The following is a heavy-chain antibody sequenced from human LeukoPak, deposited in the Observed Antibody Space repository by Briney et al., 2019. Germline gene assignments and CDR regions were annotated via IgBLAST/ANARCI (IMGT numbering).Heavy chain of an antibody. J-gene: IGHJ3*02. CDR2: IIPIFGTE. V-gene: IGHV1-69*06. CDR3: ARGENWGRSAFDI. CDR1: GGTFSSYA. Sequence: ASVKVSCRASGGTFSSYAISWVRQAPRQGLEWMGGIIPIFGTENYAQKFQGRVTITADKSTSTAYMELSSLRSEDTAVYYRARGENWGRSAFDIWGQGTMVTVSS. D-gene: IGHD3-16*01.